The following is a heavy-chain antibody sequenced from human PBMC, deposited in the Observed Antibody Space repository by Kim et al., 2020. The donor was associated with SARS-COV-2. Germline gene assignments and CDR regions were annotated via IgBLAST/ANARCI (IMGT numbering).Heavy chain of an antibody. CDR2: ISYSGNT. CDR3: ASGTDYSIYNWLDP. J-gene: IGHJ5*02. CDR1: GGSIGSYGYY. V-gene: IGHV4-31*03. D-gene: IGHD4-4*01. Sequence: SETLSLTCNVSGGSIGSYGYYWTWIRQHPGKGLEWIGSISYSGNTDYNPSLRGRLIISVDTSENQFSLNLKSVTAADTAVYYCASGTDYSIYNWLDPWGQGTLVTVSS.